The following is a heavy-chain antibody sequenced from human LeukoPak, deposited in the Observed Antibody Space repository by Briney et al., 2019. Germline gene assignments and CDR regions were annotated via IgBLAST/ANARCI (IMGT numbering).Heavy chain of an antibody. J-gene: IGHJ6*02. V-gene: IGHV4-31*03. Sequence: SETLSLTCTVSSGSISSGGYYWSWIRQHPGKGLEWIGYIYYSGSTYYNPSLKSRVTISVDTSKNQFSLKLSSVTAAGTAVYYCARDHITMVRGVTHTRGYYYGMDVWGQGTTVTVSS. D-gene: IGHD3-10*01. CDR2: IYYSGST. CDR3: ARDHITMVRGVTHTRGYYYGMDV. CDR1: SGSISSGGYY.